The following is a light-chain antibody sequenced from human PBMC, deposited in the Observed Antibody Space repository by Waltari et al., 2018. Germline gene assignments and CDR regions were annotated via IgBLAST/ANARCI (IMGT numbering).Light chain of an antibody. J-gene: IGKJ1*01. CDR1: QSVRRY. V-gene: IGKV3-11*01. CDR2: DAS. CDR3: QQRSSWPPT. Sequence: EIVLTQSPATLSLSPGERATLSCRASQSVRRYLAWYQQKPGQAPRLLIYDASNRATGIPARFSGGGSRTDFTLTISSLAPEDFAVYYCQQRSSWPPTFGQGTKVEIK.